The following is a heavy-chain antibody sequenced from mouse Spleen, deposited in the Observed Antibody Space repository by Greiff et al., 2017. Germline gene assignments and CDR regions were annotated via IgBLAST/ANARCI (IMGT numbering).Heavy chain of an antibody. CDR3: TRPFSYGNDAMDY. D-gene: IGHD2-1*01. CDR1: GYTFTSYY. J-gene: IGHJ4*01. V-gene: IGHV1S81*02. Sequence: QVQLQQSGAELVKPGASVKLSCKASGYTFTSYYMYWVKQRPGQGLEWIGEINPSNGGTNFNEKFKSKATLTVDKSSSTAYMQLSSLTSEDSAVYYCTRPFSYGNDAMDYWGQGTSVTVSS. CDR2: INPSNGGT.